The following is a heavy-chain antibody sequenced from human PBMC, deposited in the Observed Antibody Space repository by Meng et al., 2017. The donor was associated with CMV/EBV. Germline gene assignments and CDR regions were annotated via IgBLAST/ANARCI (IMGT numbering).Heavy chain of an antibody. Sequence: GESLKISCAASGFTFSSYAMHWVRQAPGKGLEWVAVISYDGSNKYYADSVKGQFTISRDNSKNTLYLQMNSLRAEDTAVYYCARDLKVVPIVYYYYGMDVWGQGTTVTVSS. D-gene: IGHD2-2*01. CDR3: ARDLKVVPIVYYYYGMDV. CDR1: GFTFSSYA. V-gene: IGHV3-30-3*01. CDR2: ISYDGSNK. J-gene: IGHJ6*02.